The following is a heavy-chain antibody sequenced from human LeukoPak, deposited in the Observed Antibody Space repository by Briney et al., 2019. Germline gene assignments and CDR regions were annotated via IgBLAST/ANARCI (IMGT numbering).Heavy chain of an antibody. V-gene: IGHV3-48*01. CDR3: ARGPVGTIFGVVIPFSSTDYMDL. D-gene: IGHD3-3*01. CDR2: ISSSSTTI. J-gene: IGHJ6*03. CDR1: RFTFSTYS. Sequence: PGGSLRLSCAASRFTFSTYSMNWVRQAPGKGLEWVSYISSSSTTIYYADSVKGRFTISRDNAKNSLYLQMNSARAEDTAVYYCARGPVGTIFGVVIPFSSTDYMDLWGKGTTVTVSS.